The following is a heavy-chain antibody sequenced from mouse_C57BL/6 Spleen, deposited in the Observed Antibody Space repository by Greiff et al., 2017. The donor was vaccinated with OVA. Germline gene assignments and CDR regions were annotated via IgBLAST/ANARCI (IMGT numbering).Heavy chain of an antibody. Sequence: EVHLVESGGGLVKPGGSLKLSCAASGFTFSDYGMHWVRQAPEKGLEWVAYISSGSSTIYYADTVKGRFTISRDNAKNTLFLQMTSLRSEDTAMYYCARDEDYAMDYWGQGTSVTVSS. CDR3: ARDEDYAMDY. CDR2: ISSGSSTI. V-gene: IGHV5-17*01. CDR1: GFTFSDYG. J-gene: IGHJ4*01.